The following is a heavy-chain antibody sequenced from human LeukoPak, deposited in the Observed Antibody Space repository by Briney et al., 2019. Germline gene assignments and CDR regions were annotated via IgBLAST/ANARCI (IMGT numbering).Heavy chain of an antibody. Sequence: GGSLRLSCLTSGFTLSTNAMSWVRQTPGKGLEWISGISGSGASTYYADSVKGRFTISRDDSRNTLYLQMNSLRGDDTAVYYCAKDVGKWESLHFFDYWGQGTLVTVSS. CDR1: GFTLSTNA. V-gene: IGHV3-23*01. J-gene: IGHJ4*02. D-gene: IGHD1-26*01. CDR2: ISGSGAST. CDR3: AKDVGKWESLHFFDY.